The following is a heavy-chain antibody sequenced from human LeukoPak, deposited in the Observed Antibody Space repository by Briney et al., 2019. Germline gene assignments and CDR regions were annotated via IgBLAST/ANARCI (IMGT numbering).Heavy chain of an antibody. V-gene: IGHV3-33*01. CDR2: IRYDGSNK. J-gene: IGHJ5*02. Sequence: PGGSLRLSCAASGFTFSSYGMHWVRQAPGKGLEWVAGIRYDGSNKYYADSVKGRFTISRDNSKNTLYLQMNSLRAEDTAVYYCARGIGAITMVRGVIIRSNWFDPWGQGTLVTVSS. CDR1: GFTFSSYG. D-gene: IGHD3-10*01. CDR3: ARGIGAITMVRGVIIRSNWFDP.